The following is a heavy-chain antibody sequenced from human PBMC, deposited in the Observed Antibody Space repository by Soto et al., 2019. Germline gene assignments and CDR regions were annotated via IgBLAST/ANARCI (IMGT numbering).Heavy chain of an antibody. D-gene: IGHD3-3*01. CDR1: SGALKNSA. CDR2: IRPIFGTA. CDR3: ARRAQVGVVVIAGFDYYGVVA. Sequence: GAPVKVCCTACSGALKNSAFSWARQAPGQGLAWLGGIRPIFGTANYAQKFQGRVTISADKSTSTAYVEMSSLTSDDTAVYYCARRAQVGVVVIAGFDYYGVVAAGQGTTVSVSS. V-gene: IGHV1-69*06. J-gene: IGHJ6*02.